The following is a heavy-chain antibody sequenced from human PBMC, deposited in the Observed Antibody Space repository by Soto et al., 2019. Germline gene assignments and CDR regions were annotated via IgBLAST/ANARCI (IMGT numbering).Heavy chain of an antibody. CDR3: ATTNDYCLRH. J-gene: IGHJ4*02. D-gene: IGHD2-8*01. CDR2: VSQSGRT. Sequence: QVQLQESGPGLVKPSGTLSLTCAVSGDSISTSYWWGWVRQPPERGLEWIGEVSQSGRTNYNPSLRDRVTISLDKSKNQLSLSLTSVTAADTAVYYCATTNDYCLRHWGQGTLVTVS. V-gene: IGHV4-4*02. CDR1: GDSISTSYW.